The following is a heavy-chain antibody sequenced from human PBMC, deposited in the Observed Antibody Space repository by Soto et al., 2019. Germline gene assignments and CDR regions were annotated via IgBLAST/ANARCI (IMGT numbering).Heavy chain of an antibody. J-gene: IGHJ6*03. CDR2: IYYSGST. CDR1: GGSISSYY. D-gene: IGHD3-16*02. V-gene: IGHV4-59*01. CDR3: ARDYRLSIDYYMDV. Sequence: SETLSLTCTVSGGSISSYYWSWIRQPPGKGLEWIGYIYYSGSTNYSPSLKSRVTISVDTSKNQFSLKLSSVTAADTAVYYCARDYRLSIDYYMDVWGKGTTVTVSS.